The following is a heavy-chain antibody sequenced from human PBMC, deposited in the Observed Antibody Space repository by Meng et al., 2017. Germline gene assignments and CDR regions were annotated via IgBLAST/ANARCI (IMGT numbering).Heavy chain of an antibody. Sequence: GGSLRLSCAASGFTFSDYYMSWIRQAPGKGLEWVSYISSSGSTIYYADSVKGRFTISRDNAKNSLYRQMNSLRAEDTAVYYCARASPPPAGTKKSATYFDYWGQGTLVTVSS. CDR3: ARASPPPAGTKKSATYFDY. V-gene: IGHV3-11*01. J-gene: IGHJ4*02. D-gene: IGHD6-13*01. CDR2: ISSSGSTI. CDR1: GFTFSDYY.